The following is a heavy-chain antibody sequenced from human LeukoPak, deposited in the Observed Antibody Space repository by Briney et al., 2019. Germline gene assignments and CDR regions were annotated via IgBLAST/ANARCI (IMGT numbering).Heavy chain of an antibody. CDR3: ATYYDSGVHAFHI. D-gene: IGHD3-22*01. V-gene: IGHV1-2*02. Sequence: ASVKVSCKASGYTFTGYYIHWVRQAPGQGLEWMGWINPHSGGTNYAQKFQGRVTVTRDTSISTAYMDLNRLTSDDTAVYYCATYYDSGVHAFHIWGQGTMVTVSS. CDR2: INPHSGGT. CDR1: GYTFTGYY. J-gene: IGHJ3*02.